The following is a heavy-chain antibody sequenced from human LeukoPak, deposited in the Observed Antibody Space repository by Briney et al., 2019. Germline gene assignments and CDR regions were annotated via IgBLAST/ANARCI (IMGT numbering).Heavy chain of an antibody. D-gene: IGHD4-17*01. J-gene: IGHJ4*02. CDR3: ARDFRDYRDYVAYFDS. Sequence: GGSLRLSCAASGFTFSTYVMNWFRQAPGKGLEWVSTISVGAEYIFYADSVKGRFTISRDNSRNTLYLQMNSLKVEDTAVYYRARDFRDYRDYVAYFDSWGQGTLVTVSS. CDR1: GFTFSTYV. V-gene: IGHV3-23*01. CDR2: ISVGAEYI.